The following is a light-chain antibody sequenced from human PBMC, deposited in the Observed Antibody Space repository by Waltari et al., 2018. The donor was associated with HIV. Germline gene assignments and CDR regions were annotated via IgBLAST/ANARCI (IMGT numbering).Light chain of an antibody. V-gene: IGKV1-9*01. J-gene: IGKJ1*01. CDR2: AAS. Sequence: IELPQSPSSPSASVGHIVTIPCRASQGISSYLARYQQKPGKAPKLLIYAASTLQSGVPSRFSGSGSGTEFTLTISSLQPEDFATYYCQQLNSYRTFGQGTKVEIK. CDR1: QGISSY. CDR3: QQLNSYRT.